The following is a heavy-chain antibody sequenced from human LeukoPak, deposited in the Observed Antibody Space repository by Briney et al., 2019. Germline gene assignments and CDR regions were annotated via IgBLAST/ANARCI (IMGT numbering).Heavy chain of an antibody. CDR1: GGSISSGSYY. CDR2: IYYSGST. D-gene: IGHD2-2*01. CDR3: ARHNVLVPPDY. Sequence: SQTLSLTCTVSGGSISSGSYYWSWIRQPAGKGLEWIGNIYYSGSTYYNPSLKSRVTISVDTSKNQFSLKLTSVTAADTAVYYCARHNVLVPPDYWGQGTLVTVSS. V-gene: IGHV4-30-2*03. J-gene: IGHJ4*02.